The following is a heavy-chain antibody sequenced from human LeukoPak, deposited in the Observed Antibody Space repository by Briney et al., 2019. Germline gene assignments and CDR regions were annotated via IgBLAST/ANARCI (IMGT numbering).Heavy chain of an antibody. CDR1: GGTFSSYA. CDR2: IIPLLGIA. J-gene: IGHJ3*02. Sequence: PEASVKVSCKASGGTFSSYAINWVRQAPGQGLEWMGRIIPLLGIANYAQNFQGRVTITADKSANTAYMELSSLRSEDTAIYYCTRDLERRTYDAFDIWGQGTMVTVSS. CDR3: TRDLERRTYDAFDI. V-gene: IGHV1-69*04. D-gene: IGHD1-1*01.